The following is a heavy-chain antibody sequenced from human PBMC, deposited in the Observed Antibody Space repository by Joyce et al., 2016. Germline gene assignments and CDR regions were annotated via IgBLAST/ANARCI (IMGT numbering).Heavy chain of an antibody. CDR3: VTRRSSSSRAY. J-gene: IGHJ4*02. Sequence: EVQLVESGGGLVTPGGSLRLSCAASGFIFRTYTMTWVRQAPGQGLEWVSYISSSGNYIYYRDSVKGRFTISRDNAKDSLFLQMDSLRAEDTAVYYCVTRRSSSSRAYWGQGTLVTVSS. D-gene: IGHD6-6*01. V-gene: IGHV3-21*01. CDR2: ISSSGNYI. CDR1: GFIFRTYT.